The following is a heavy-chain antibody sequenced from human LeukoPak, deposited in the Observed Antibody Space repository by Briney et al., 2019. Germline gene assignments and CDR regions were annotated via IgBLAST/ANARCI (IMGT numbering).Heavy chain of an antibody. CDR3: ARYALGGGGGDRGYFDY. D-gene: IGHD2-21*02. CDR1: GGSINSYY. V-gene: IGHV4-59*01. J-gene: IGHJ4*02. Sequence: PSVTLSLTCSVSGGSINSYYWSWIRQPPGKGRVWMGYIYYKGSTNYNPSLRSRVTMSGDTAKNQSSLKLSAVTAADTGVYYCARYALGGGGGDRGYFDYWGQGTLVTVSS. CDR2: IYYKGST.